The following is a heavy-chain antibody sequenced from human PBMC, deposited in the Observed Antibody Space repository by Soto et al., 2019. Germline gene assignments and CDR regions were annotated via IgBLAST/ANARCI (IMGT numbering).Heavy chain of an antibody. Sequence: ASVKVSCKASGYTFTSYAMHWVRQAPGQRLEWMGWINAGNGNTKYSQKFQGRVTITRDTSASTAYMELSSLRSEDTAVYYCARVNRRILQAAGHVGAFDIWGQGTMVTVSS. CDR1: GYTFTSYA. J-gene: IGHJ3*02. V-gene: IGHV1-3*01. CDR3: ARVNRRILQAAGHVGAFDI. CDR2: INAGNGNT. D-gene: IGHD2-15*01.